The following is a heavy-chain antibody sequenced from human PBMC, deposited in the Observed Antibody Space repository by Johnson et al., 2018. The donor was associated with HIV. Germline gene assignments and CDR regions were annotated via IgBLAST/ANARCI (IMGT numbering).Heavy chain of an antibody. CDR1: GFIFSDSY. CDR2: ISSSGRTI. V-gene: IGHV3-11*04. Sequence: QVQLVESGGDLVKPGGSLRLSCAASGFIFSDSYMTWIRQARGNGLESISYISSSGRTIYYAAPVTGRFPISRVNAKTSLYLQMNCLRAEDTAVYYCARDRTLWQLVRPGGAFDIWGQGTMVTVSS. D-gene: IGHD6-6*01. CDR3: ARDRTLWQLVRPGGAFDI. J-gene: IGHJ3*02.